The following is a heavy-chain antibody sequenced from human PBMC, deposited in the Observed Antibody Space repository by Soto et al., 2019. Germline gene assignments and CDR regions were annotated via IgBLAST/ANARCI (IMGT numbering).Heavy chain of an antibody. Sequence: QVQLQESGPGLVKPSQTLSLTCTVSGGSISSGGYYWSWIRQHPGKGLEWLGYIYYSGSTYYNPSLKSRVTISVDTSKNQFSLKLSSVTAADTAVYYCARGTHAGNAFDIWGQGTMVTVSS. D-gene: IGHD3-10*01. CDR2: IYYSGST. CDR1: GGSISSGGYY. V-gene: IGHV4-31*03. J-gene: IGHJ3*02. CDR3: ARGTHAGNAFDI.